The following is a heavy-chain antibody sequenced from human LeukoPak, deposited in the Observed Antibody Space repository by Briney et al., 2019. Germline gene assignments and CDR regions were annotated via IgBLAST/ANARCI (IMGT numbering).Heavy chain of an antibody. J-gene: IGHJ6*02. Sequence: GGSPRLSCAVSGFTFSSYWMHWVRQAPGKGLVWVSRINNDGNNTTYADSVKGRFTISRDNAKNTLSLQMNSLRAEDTAVYYCARDYYYGMDVWGQGTTITVSS. CDR2: INNDGNNT. V-gene: IGHV3-74*01. CDR3: ARDYYYGMDV. CDR1: GFTFSSYW.